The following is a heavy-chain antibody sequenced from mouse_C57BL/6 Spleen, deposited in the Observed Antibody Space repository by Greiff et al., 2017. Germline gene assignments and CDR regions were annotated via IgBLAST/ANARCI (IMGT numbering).Heavy chain of an antibody. J-gene: IGHJ3*01. CDR3: ARDGFLYDGYYVFAY. D-gene: IGHD2-3*01. CDR1: GYSITSGYY. Sequence: EVQLQQSGPGLVQPSQSLSLTCSVTGYSITSGYYWNWLRQFPGNKLEWMGYISYDGSNNYNPSLKNRISITRDTSKDQFVLKLNSVTTEHTATYYCARDGFLYDGYYVFAYWGQGTLVTVSA. CDR2: ISYDGSN. V-gene: IGHV3-6*01.